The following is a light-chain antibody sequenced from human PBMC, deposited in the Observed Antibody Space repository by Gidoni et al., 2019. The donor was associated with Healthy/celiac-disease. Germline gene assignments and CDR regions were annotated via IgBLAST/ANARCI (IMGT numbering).Light chain of an antibody. Sequence: DIQMTQSPSSLSASVGDRVTITCQARQDISNYLNWYQQKPGKAPKLLIYDASNLETGVPSRFSGSGSGTDFTFTISSLQPEDLATYYCQQYDTLPLTFXGXTKVEIK. CDR2: DAS. J-gene: IGKJ4*01. CDR1: QDISNY. CDR3: QQYDTLPLT. V-gene: IGKV1-33*01.